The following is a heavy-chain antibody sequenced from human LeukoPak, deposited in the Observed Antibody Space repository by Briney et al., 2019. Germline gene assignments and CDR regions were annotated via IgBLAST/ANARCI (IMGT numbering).Heavy chain of an antibody. Sequence: GGPLRLSCAASGFPFSNHAVQGVRQPAGRGLEWVAVISYDGSTTYYAHSVKARFTHPRNNSKNTLYLQMSRLRGEDTAVYDCARDRSASNGLYWYFDSWGQGTLVTVSS. V-gene: IGHV3-30-3*01. CDR3: ARDRSASNGLYWYFDS. D-gene: IGHD2-8*02. CDR1: GFPFSNHA. CDR2: ISYDGSTT. J-gene: IGHJ4*02.